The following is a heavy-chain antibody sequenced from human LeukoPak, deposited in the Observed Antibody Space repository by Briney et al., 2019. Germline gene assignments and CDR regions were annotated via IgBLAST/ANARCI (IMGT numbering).Heavy chain of an antibody. J-gene: IGHJ4*02. CDR3: ARAEIITTYYFDY. Sequence: GGSLRLSCVASAFTFRSYGMHWVRQAPGKGLEWVAFIRYDGGNKNYADSVKGRFTISRDNAKNSLYLQMNSLRAEDTAVYYCARAEIITTYYFDYWGQGTLVTVSS. V-gene: IGHV3-30*02. CDR2: IRYDGGNK. D-gene: IGHD1-1*01. CDR1: AFTFRSYG.